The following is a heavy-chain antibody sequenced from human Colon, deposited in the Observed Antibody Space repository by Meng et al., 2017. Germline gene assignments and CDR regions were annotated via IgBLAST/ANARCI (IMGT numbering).Heavy chain of an antibody. Sequence: GESLKISCTASGFTFGSSNMNWLCQAPGKGLEWVSSIRSSSRYINYADSVKGRFTISRDNANNALYLQMNDLRAEDTAVYYCARDPGVNYVSGTHDAFDLWGQGTTVTVSS. J-gene: IGHJ3*01. D-gene: IGHD3-10*01. CDR1: GFTFGSSN. V-gene: IGHV3-21*01. CDR3: ARDPGVNYVSGTHDAFDL. CDR2: IRSSSRYI.